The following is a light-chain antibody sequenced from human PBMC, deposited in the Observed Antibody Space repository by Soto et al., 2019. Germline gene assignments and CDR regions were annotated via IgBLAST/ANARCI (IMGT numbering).Light chain of an antibody. CDR1: QGIRSA. J-gene: IGKJ3*01. CDR2: DAS. CDR3: QQFDDHPST. V-gene: IGKV1D-13*01. Sequence: AIQLTQSPSSLSASVGDSVTITCRASQGIRSALAWYQQKPGRAPKLLMYDASTLESGVPSRFSGSRSGTAFTLTVSSLQPEYFASYYCQQFDDHPSTFGPGTKVYI.